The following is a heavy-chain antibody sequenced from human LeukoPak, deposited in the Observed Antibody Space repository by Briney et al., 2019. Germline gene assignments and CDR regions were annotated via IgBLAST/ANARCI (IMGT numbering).Heavy chain of an antibody. D-gene: IGHD2-2*01. CDR2: IVVGSGNT. CDR3: AAEGYCSSTSCYPNYGMDV. J-gene: IGHJ6*02. CDR1: GFTFTSSA. Sequence: SVKVSCKASGFTFTSSAMRWVRQARGQRLEWIGWIVVGSGNTNYAQKFQERVTITRDMSTSTAYMELSSLRSEDTAVYYCAAEGYCSSTSCYPNYGMDVWGQGTTVTVSS. V-gene: IGHV1-58*02.